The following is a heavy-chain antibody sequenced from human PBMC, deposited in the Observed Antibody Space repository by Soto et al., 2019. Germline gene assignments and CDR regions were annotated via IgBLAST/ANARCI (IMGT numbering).Heavy chain of an antibody. Sequence: SETLSLTCTVSGGSISSYYWSWIRQPPGKGLEWIGYIYYSGSTNYNPSLKSRVTISVDTSKNQFSLKLSSVTAADTAVYYCARPHYTYGLLIDYWGPGTLVTVSS. CDR3: ARPHYTYGLLIDY. CDR1: GGSISSYY. CDR2: IYYSGST. J-gene: IGHJ4*02. V-gene: IGHV4-59*01. D-gene: IGHD2-8*01.